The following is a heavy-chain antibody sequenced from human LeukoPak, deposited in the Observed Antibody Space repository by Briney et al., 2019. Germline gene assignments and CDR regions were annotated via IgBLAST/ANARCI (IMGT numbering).Heavy chain of an antibody. CDR3: ACSSIVGATIH. Sequence: SETLSLTCAVYGWSFSGYYWSWIRQPPGKGLEWIGEINHSGSTNYHPSLKSRVTISVDTSKNQFSLKLNSVTAADTAVYYCACSSIVGATIHWGQGTLVTVSS. CDR2: INHSGST. J-gene: IGHJ4*02. D-gene: IGHD1-26*01. V-gene: IGHV4-34*01. CDR1: GWSFSGYY.